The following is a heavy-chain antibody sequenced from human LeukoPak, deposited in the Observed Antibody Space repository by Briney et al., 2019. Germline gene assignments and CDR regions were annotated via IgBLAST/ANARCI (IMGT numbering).Heavy chain of an antibody. Sequence: PSETLSLTCTVSGGSISSSSYYWGWIRQPPGKGLEWIGSIYYSGSTYYNPSPKSRVTISVDTSKNQFSLKLSSVTAADTAVYYCAVTYYYGSGSYGFDYWGQGTLVTVSS. CDR3: AVTYYYGSGSYGFDY. CDR2: IYYSGST. J-gene: IGHJ4*02. V-gene: IGHV4-39*01. CDR1: GGSISSSSYY. D-gene: IGHD3-10*01.